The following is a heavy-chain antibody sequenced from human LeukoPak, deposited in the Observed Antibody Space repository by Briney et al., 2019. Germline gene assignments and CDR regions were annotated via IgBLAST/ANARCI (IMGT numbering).Heavy chain of an antibody. J-gene: IGHJ4*02. V-gene: IGHV3-7*01. CDR2: IKQDGSEK. CDR3: ARVRGSYSSSSPAAY. CDR1: GFTVSSNY. Sequence: GGSLRLSCAASGFTVSSNYMSWVRQAPGKGLEWVANIKQDGSEKYYVDSVKGRFTISRDNAKNSLYLQMNSLRAEDTAVYYCARVRGSYSSSSPAAYWGQGTLVTVSS. D-gene: IGHD6-6*01.